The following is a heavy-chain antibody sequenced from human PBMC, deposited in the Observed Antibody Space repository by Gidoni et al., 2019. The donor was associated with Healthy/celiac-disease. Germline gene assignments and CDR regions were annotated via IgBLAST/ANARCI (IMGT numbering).Heavy chain of an antibody. V-gene: IGHV3-23*01. CDR1: GFTFSSYA. Sequence: EVQLLESGGGLVQPGGSLRLSCAASGFTFSSYAMSWVRQAPGKGLEWVSAISGSGGSTYYADSVKGRFTISRDNSKNTLYLQMNSLRAEDTAVYYCAKGWDYYGSGSYPAFDYWGQGTLVTVSS. D-gene: IGHD3-10*01. J-gene: IGHJ4*02. CDR3: AKGWDYYGSGSYPAFDY. CDR2: ISGSGGST.